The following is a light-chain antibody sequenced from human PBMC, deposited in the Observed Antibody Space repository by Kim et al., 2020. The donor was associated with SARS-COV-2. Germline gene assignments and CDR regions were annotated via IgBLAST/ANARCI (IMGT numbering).Light chain of an antibody. Sequence: SYELTQPPSVPVAPGKTARITCGGDNIGSKSVHWYQQKPGQAPVLIIYYNTDRPSGIPVRFSGSNSGNTATLTISRVEAGDEADYYCQVWDSSSEHYVFG. CDR3: QVWDSSSEHYV. CDR1: NIGSKS. J-gene: IGLJ1*01. CDR2: YNT. V-gene: IGLV3-21*04.